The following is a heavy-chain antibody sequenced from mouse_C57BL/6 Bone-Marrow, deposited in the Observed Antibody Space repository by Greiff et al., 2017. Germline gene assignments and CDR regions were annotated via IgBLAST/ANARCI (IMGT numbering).Heavy chain of an antibody. CDR3: AREAITTGVDY. CDR2: IYPRSGNT. V-gene: IGHV1-81*01. J-gene: IGHJ2*01. CDR1: GYTFTSYG. D-gene: IGHD1-1*01. Sequence: VQLQQSGPVLVKPGASVKLSCKASGYTFTSYGISWVKQRTGQGLEWIGEIYPRSGNTYYNEKFKGKATLTADKSSSTAYMELRSLTSEDSAVYFCAREAITTGVDYWGQGTTLTVSS.